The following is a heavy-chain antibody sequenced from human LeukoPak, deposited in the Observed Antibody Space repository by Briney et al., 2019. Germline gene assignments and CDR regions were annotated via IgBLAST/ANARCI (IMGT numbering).Heavy chain of an antibody. D-gene: IGHD3-22*01. CDR1: GFTFDYYA. J-gene: IGHJ5*02. V-gene: IGHV3-9*01. Sequence: GRSLRLPCAASGFTFDYYAMHWVRQAPGKGLEWVSGISWKSGSIGYADSVKGRFTISRDNAKNSLYLQMNSLRAEDTALYYCAQGPSAMIRPGWFDPWGQGTLATVSS. CDR3: AQGPSAMIRPGWFDP. CDR2: ISWKSGSI.